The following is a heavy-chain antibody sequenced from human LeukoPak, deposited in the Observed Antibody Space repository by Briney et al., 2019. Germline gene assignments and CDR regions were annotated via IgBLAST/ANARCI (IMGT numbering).Heavy chain of an antibody. CDR1: GYTFTGYY. CDR3: ARGYYDSSGYSTIDAFDI. J-gene: IGHJ3*02. CDR2: INPNSGGT. D-gene: IGHD3-22*01. V-gene: IGHV1-2*02. Sequence: ASVKGSCKASGYTFTGYYMHWVRQAPGQGLEWMGWINPNSGGTNYAQKFQGRVTMTRDTSISTAYMELSRLRSDDTAVYYCARGYYDSSGYSTIDAFDIWGQGTMVTVSS.